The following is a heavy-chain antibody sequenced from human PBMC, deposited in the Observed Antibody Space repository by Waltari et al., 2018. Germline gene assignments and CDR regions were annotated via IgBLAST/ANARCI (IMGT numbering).Heavy chain of an antibody. CDR2: IIPIFGTA. V-gene: IGHV1-69*08. D-gene: IGHD3-3*01. J-gene: IGHJ4*02. CDR3: ARERYYDFWSGYYFFDY. Sequence: QVQLVQSGAEVKKPGSSVKVSCKASGGTFSSYAISWVRQAPGQGLEWMGRIIPIFGTANYAQKFQDRVTITADKSTSTAYMELSSLRSEDTAVYYCARERYYDFWSGYYFFDYWGQGTLVTVSS. CDR1: GGTFSSYA.